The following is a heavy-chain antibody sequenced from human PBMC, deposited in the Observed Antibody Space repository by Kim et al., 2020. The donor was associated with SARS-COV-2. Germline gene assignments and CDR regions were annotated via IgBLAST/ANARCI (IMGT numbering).Heavy chain of an antibody. D-gene: IGHD6-13*01. CDR2: ISYDGSNK. CDR1: GFTFSSYA. Sequence: GGSLRLSCAASGFTFSSYAMHWVRQAPGKGLEWVAVISYDGSNKYYADSVKGRFTISRDNSKNTLYLQMNSLRAEDTAVYYCAREGAAAADYWGQGTLVTVSS. J-gene: IGHJ4*02. V-gene: IGHV3-30-3*01. CDR3: AREGAAAADY.